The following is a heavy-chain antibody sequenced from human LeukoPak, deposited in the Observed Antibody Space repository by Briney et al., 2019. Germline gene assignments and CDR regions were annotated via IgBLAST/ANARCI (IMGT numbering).Heavy chain of an antibody. V-gene: IGHV4-31*03. D-gene: IGHD3-3*01. CDR1: GGSISSGGYY. Sequence: SQTLSLTCTVSGGSISSGGYYWSWIRQHPGKGLEWIGYIYYSGSTYYNPSLKSRVTISVDTSKNQFSLKLSSVTAADTAVYYCARSRDYVFWSGTPENYGMDVWGQGTTVTVSS. CDR3: ARSRDYVFWSGTPENYGMDV. CDR2: IYYSGST. J-gene: IGHJ6*02.